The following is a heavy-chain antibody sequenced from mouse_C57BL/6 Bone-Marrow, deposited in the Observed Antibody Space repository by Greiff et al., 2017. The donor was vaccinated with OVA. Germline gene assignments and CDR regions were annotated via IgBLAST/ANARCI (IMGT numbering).Heavy chain of an antibody. CDR2: IDPSDSYT. V-gene: IGHV1-69*01. CDR1: GYTFTSYW. J-gene: IGHJ1*03. CDR3: ASNYGSSSSCFDV. D-gene: IGHD1-1*01. Sequence: QVQLKQPGAELVMPGASVKLSCKASGYTFTSYWMHWVKQRPGQGLEWIGEIDPSDSYTNYNQKFKGKSTLTVDKSSSTAYMQLSSLTSEDSAVYYCASNYGSSSSCFDVWGTGTTVTVSS.